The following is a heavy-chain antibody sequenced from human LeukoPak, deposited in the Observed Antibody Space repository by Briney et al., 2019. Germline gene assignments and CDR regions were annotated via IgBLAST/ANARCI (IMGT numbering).Heavy chain of an antibody. CDR2: IIPILAIA. D-gene: IGHD4-23*01. CDR1: GGTFSSYA. J-gene: IGHJ4*02. Sequence: ASMKVSCKASGGTFSSYAISWVRQAPGQGLEWMGRIIPILAIANYAQKFQGRVTITADKSTSTAYIELSSLRSEDTAVYYCAREYGGDFDYWGQGTLVTVSS. V-gene: IGHV1-69*04. CDR3: AREYGGDFDY.